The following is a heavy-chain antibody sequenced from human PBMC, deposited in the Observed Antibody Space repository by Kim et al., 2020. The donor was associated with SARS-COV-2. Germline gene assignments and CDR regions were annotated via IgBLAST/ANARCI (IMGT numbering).Heavy chain of an antibody. Sequence: ASVKVSCKASGYTFTGYFIHWVRQAPGQGLEWMGRINPNSGGTNSAQKFQDRFTMTTDTSTSTAYMELTNLRSDDTVIFYCARSPLGYCSGGSCSLDAFDIWGQGTLVTVTS. J-gene: IGHJ3*02. CDR3: ARSPLGYCSGGSCSLDAFDI. V-gene: IGHV1-2*05. CDR1: GYTFTGYF. D-gene: IGHD2-15*01. CDR2: INPNSGGT.